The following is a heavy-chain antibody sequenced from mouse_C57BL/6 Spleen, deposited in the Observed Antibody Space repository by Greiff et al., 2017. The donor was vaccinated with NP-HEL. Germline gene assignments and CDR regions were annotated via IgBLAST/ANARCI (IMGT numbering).Heavy chain of an antibody. J-gene: IGHJ2*01. V-gene: IGHV1-39*01. Sequence: EVQGVESGPELVKPGASVKISCKASGYSFTDYNMNWVKQSNGKSLEWIGVINPNYGTTSYNQKFKGKATLTVDQSSSTAYMQLNSLTSEDSAVYYCPITTESGYFDYWGQGTTLTVSS. CDR2: INPNYGTT. D-gene: IGHD1-1*01. CDR3: PITTESGYFDY. CDR1: GYSFTDYN.